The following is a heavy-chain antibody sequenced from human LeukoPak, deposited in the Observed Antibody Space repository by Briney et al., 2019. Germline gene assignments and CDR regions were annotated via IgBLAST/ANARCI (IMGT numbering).Heavy chain of an antibody. J-gene: IGHJ4*02. CDR1: GIPFSDLY. CDR2: ISSSSSYT. Sequence: GGSLRLSCVVAGIPFSDLYMNWIRQAPGKGLEWISYISSSSSYTDYAESVKGRFTISRDNAKSALYLEMNDLRVEDTAVYYCAAGTGANYSGEGTLVIVSS. CDR3: AAGTGANY. D-gene: IGHD1-26*01. V-gene: IGHV3-11*03.